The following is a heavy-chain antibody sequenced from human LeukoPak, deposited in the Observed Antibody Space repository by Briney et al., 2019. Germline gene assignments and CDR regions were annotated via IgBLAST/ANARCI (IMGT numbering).Heavy chain of an antibody. Sequence: GGSLRLSCAASGFTFSSYAMSWVRQAPGKGLEWVSAISGSGGSTYYADSVKGRFTISRDNSKNTLYLQMNSLRAEDTAVYYCVREGNYYYYYYMDVWGKGTTVTVSS. CDR2: ISGSGGST. J-gene: IGHJ6*03. CDR3: VREGNYYYYYYMDV. D-gene: IGHD1-1*01. CDR1: GFTFSSYA. V-gene: IGHV3-23*01.